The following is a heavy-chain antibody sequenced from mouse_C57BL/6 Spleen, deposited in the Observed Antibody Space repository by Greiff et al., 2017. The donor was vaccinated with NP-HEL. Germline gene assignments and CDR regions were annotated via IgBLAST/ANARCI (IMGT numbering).Heavy chain of an antibody. CDR2: IDPSDSYT. CDR3: ARKGLVYAMDY. D-gene: IGHD3-3*01. Sequence: QVQLQQPGAELVKPGASVKLSCKASGYTFTSYWMQWVKQRPGQGLEWIGEIDPSDSYTNYNQKFKGKATLTVDTSSSTAYMQLSSLTSEDSAVYYCARKGLVYAMDYWGQGTSVTVSS. V-gene: IGHV1-50*01. J-gene: IGHJ4*01. CDR1: GYTFTSYW.